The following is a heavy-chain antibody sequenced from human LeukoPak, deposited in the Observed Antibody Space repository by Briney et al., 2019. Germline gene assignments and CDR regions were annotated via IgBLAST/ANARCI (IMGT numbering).Heavy chain of an antibody. CDR3: ARDNTYYYDSSGYYSHAFDI. Sequence: GGSLRLSCAASGFTFSSYGMHWVRQAPGKGLEWVAVISYDGSNKYYADSVKGRFTISRDNSKNTLYLQMNSLRAEDTAVYYCARDNTYYYDSSGYYSHAFDIWGQGTMVTVSS. J-gene: IGHJ3*02. D-gene: IGHD3-22*01. CDR2: ISYDGSNK. V-gene: IGHV3-30*03. CDR1: GFTFSSYG.